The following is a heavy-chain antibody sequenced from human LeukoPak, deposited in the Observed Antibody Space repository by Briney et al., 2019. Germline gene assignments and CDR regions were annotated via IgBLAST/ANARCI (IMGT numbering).Heavy chain of an antibody. D-gene: IGHD3-22*01. Sequence: SVKVSCKASGGTFSSYAIRGVRQAPGQGLEWMGRIIPIFGTANYAQKFQGRVTITTDESTSTAYMELSSLRSEDTAMYYCARDRRYYDSSGSNWFDPWGQGTLVTVSS. CDR3: ARDRRYYDSSGSNWFDP. V-gene: IGHV1-69*05. CDR1: GGTFSSYA. CDR2: IIPIFGTA. J-gene: IGHJ5*02.